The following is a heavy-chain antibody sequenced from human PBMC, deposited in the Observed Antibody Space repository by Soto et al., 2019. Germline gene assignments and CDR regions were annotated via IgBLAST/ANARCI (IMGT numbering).Heavy chain of an antibody. Sequence: QVQLQESGPGLVKPSETLSLTCTVSGGSVSSGSYYWSWSRQSPGQGLEWIGYTYSSGSANYNPTLKSRVTISVDTYKNQVSLKLSSVTAADTAVYYCARQIRFCSATTCYARWFDSWGQGTLVTVSS. D-gene: IGHD1-26*01. CDR3: ARQIRFCSATTCYARWFDS. CDR1: GGSVSSGSYY. CDR2: TYSSGSA. J-gene: IGHJ5*01. V-gene: IGHV4-61*01.